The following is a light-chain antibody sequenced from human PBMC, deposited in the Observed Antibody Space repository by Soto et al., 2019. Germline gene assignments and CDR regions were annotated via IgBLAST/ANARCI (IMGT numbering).Light chain of an antibody. CDR2: AAS. J-gene: IGKJ1*01. CDR3: QQYNIWPLWT. V-gene: IGKV3-15*01. Sequence: EIVMTQSPATLSVSPGDRATLSCRASESVTSSLAWYQQKPVQPPRLLIYAASTRATDVPARFSGGGSETEFTLTISSLQSEDFAVYFCQQYNIWPLWTFGQGTKV. CDR1: ESVTSS.